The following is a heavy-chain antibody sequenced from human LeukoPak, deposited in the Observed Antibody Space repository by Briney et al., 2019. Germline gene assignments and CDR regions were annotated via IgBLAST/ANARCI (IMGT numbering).Heavy chain of an antibody. V-gene: IGHV3-21*01. CDR3: ARVVRGDAYNYDY. J-gene: IGHJ4*02. CDR2: ISTSGNSM. Sequence: GGSLRLSCAASGFTFSSYTMNWVRQAPGKGLEWVSSISTSGNSMYHADSVKGRFTTSRDNARNSLYLQMNSLTAEDTAVYYCARVVRGDAYNYDYWGRGTLVTVSS. D-gene: IGHD5-24*01. CDR1: GFTFSSYT.